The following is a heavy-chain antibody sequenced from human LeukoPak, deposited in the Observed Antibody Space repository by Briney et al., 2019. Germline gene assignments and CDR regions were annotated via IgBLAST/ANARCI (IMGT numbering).Heavy chain of an antibody. CDR2: INPNSGGT. Sequence: ASVKVSCKASGYTFTGYYMHWVRQAPGQGLEWMGWINPNSGGTNYAQKFQGRVTMTRDTSISTAYMELSRLRSDDTAVYYCARDTGYYYDSSGYPLWGQGTLVTVSS. CDR1: GYTFTGYY. D-gene: IGHD3-22*01. V-gene: IGHV1-2*02. CDR3: ARDTGYYYDSSGYPL. J-gene: IGHJ4*02.